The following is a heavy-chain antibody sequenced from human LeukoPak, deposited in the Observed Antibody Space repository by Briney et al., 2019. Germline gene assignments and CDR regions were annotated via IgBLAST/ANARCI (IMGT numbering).Heavy chain of an antibody. D-gene: IGHD3-10*01. CDR1: GGSISSSSYY. V-gene: IGHV4-39*07. J-gene: IGHJ5*02. CDR3: ARGRGYYGSGSYSP. Sequence: SETLSLTCTVSGGSISSSSYYWGWLRQPPGKGLEWIGSIYYSGSTYYNPSLKSRVTISVDTSKNQFSLKLSSVTAADTAVYYCARGRGYYGSGSYSPWGQGTLVTVSS. CDR2: IYYSGST.